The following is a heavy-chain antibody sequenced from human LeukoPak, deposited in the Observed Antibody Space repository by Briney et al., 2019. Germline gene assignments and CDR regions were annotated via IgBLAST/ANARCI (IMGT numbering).Heavy chain of an antibody. CDR3: AKDSRSTVAGTSTY. V-gene: IGHV3-23*01. CDR1: GFTFSSYA. D-gene: IGHD6-19*01. J-gene: IGHJ4*02. CDR2: IISSSDYT. Sequence: GGSLRLSCVASGFTFSSYAMGWVRQAPGKGLEWVSAIISSSDYTYYADSVKGRFTISRDNSKNTLYLQMNSLRAEDTAVYHCAKDSRSTVAGTSTYWGQGSLVTVSS.